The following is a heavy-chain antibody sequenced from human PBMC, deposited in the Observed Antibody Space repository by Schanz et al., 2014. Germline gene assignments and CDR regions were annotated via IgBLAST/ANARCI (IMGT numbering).Heavy chain of an antibody. J-gene: IGHJ4*02. CDR2: INPSGGST. CDR1: GYTFTSDS. CDR3: ARDGVDAAAGGNY. V-gene: IGHV1-46*03. Sequence: QVQLVQSGAEVKKPGSSVKVSCKASGYTFTSDSMHWVRQAPGQGLEWMGMINPSGGSTTYAQKFQGRVTMTRDTSTSTVYMELSSLRSEYTAVYYCARDGVDAAAGGNYWGQGTLVTVSS. D-gene: IGHD6-13*01.